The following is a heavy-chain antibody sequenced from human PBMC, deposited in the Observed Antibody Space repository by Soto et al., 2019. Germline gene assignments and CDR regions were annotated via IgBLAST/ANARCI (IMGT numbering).Heavy chain of an antibody. V-gene: IGHV1-18*01. Sequence: ASVKVSCKASGYTFPSYGISWVRQAPGQGLEWMGWISAYNGNTNYAQKLRGRVTMTTDTSTSTAYMELRSLRSDDTAVYYCARDIAVAGDPIYFDYWGQGTLVTVSS. CDR2: ISAYNGNT. J-gene: IGHJ4*02. CDR1: GYTFPSYG. D-gene: IGHD6-19*01. CDR3: ARDIAVAGDPIYFDY.